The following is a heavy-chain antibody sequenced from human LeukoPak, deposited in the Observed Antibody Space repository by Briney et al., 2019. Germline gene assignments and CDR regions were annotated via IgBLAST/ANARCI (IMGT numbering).Heavy chain of an antibody. V-gene: IGHV3-30*18. J-gene: IGHJ4*02. CDR1: GFTFTTYG. D-gene: IGHD6-13*01. CDR3: AKRGHYSINWYHYFDY. Sequence: GGSLRLSCAASGFTFTTYGLHWDRQAPGKGLECVAAIASNVGSEYYADSVKGGFTISRDNSKNTLFLQMNSLRPDDTAVYYCAKRGHYSINWYHYFDYWGQGTLVTVSS. CDR2: IASNVGSE.